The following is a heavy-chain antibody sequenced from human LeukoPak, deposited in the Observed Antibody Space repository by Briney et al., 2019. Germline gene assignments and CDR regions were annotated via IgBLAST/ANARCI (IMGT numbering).Heavy chain of an antibody. CDR1: GGTFSSYA. CDR3: ARENYDILTGNAFDI. V-gene: IGHV1-69*06. J-gene: IGHJ3*02. D-gene: IGHD3-9*01. Sequence: SVKVSCKASGGTFSSYAISWVRQAPGQGLEWMGGIIPIFGTANCAQKFQGRVTITADKSTSTAYMELSSLRSEDTAVYYCARENYDILTGNAFDIWGQGTMVTVSS. CDR2: IIPIFGTA.